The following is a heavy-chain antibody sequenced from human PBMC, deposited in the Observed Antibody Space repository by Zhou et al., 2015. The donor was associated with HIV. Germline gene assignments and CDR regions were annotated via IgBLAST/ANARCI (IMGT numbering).Heavy chain of an antibody. J-gene: IGHJ4*02. Sequence: EVQLVESGGGLVQPGRSLRLSCAASGFAFDDYAMYWVRQAPGKGLEWVSGISWNSGSIAYADSVKGRFTISRDNAKNSLYLQMHSLRAEDMALYYCAKAYSYGSAGYFDYWGQGTLVTVSS. CDR1: GFAFDDYA. D-gene: IGHD5-18*01. CDR3: AKAYSYGSAGYFDY. V-gene: IGHV3-9*03. CDR2: ISWNSGSI.